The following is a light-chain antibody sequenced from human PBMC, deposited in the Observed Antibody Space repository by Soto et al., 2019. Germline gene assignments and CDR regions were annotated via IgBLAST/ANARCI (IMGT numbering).Light chain of an antibody. J-gene: IGKJ5*01. CDR1: QTFTSGF. CDR3: QQRSNWPT. Sequence: EIKLSQSPGTLSLSPGERATLSCRASQTFTSGFLAWYQQKPGQAPRLLIYDASNRATGIPARFSGSGSGTDFTLTISSLESEDFAIYYCQQRSNWPTFGQGTRLEI. CDR2: DAS. V-gene: IGKV3-11*01.